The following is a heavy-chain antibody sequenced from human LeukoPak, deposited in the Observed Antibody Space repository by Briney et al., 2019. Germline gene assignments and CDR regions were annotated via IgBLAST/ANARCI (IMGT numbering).Heavy chain of an antibody. D-gene: IGHD7-27*01. CDR1: GFTFTSSA. J-gene: IGHJ4*02. CDR3: ARSGRTGDYTFDY. CDR2: INPNSGGT. V-gene: IGHV1-2*02. Sequence: GTSVKVSCKASGFTFTSSAMQWVRQARGQRLEWMGWINPNSGGTNYAQKFQGRVTMTRDTSISTAYMELSRLRSDDTAVYYCARSGRTGDYTFDYWGQGTLVTVSS.